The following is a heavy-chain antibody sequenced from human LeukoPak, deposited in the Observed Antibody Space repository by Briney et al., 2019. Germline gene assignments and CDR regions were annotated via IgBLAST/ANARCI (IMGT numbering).Heavy chain of an antibody. J-gene: IGHJ4*02. CDR3: ARDLGTAAAGIFDY. D-gene: IGHD6-13*01. CDR1: GYSISSGYY. Sequence: SETLSLTCTVSGYSISSGYYWGWIRQPPGKGLEWIGSIYHSGNTYYNPSPKSRVTISLDTSKNQFSLKLSSVTAADTAVYYCARDLGTAAAGIFDYWGQGTLVTVSS. V-gene: IGHV4-38-2*02. CDR2: IYHSGNT.